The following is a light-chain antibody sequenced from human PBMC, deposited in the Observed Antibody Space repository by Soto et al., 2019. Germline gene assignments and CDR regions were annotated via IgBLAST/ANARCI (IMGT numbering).Light chain of an antibody. V-gene: IGKV3-20*01. CDR2: GAS. CDR1: QSVSSSY. Sequence: EIVLTQSPGTLSLSPGERATLSCRASQSVSSSYLAWYQQKPGQALRLLIYGASSGATGTPDRFTGSGSGTDFTLTITRLEPEDFAVYYCQQYGTSPITFGQGTRLEIK. CDR3: QQYGTSPIT. J-gene: IGKJ5*01.